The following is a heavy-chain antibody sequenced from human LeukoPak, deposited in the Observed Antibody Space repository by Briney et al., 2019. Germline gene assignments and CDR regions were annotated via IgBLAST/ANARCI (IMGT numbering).Heavy chain of an antibody. CDR2: TYYSGST. CDR1: GGSISSYY. Sequence: SETLSLTCTVSGGSISSYYWSWIRQPPGKGLEWIGYTYYSGSTNYNPSLKSRVTISVDTSKNQFSLKLSSVTAADTAVYYCARLGGYFDWLGAFDIWGQGTMVTVSS. V-gene: IGHV4-59*08. J-gene: IGHJ3*02. CDR3: ARLGGYFDWLGAFDI. D-gene: IGHD3-9*01.